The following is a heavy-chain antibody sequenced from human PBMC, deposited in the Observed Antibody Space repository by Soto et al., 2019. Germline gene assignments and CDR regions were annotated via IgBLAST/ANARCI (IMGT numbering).Heavy chain of an antibody. CDR1: GGSISSYY. CDR2: IYYSGST. J-gene: IGHJ6*02. CDR3: ARDAPSVTTPFKDYYYYYGMDV. V-gene: IGHV4-59*01. Sequence: SETLSLTCTVSGGSISSYYWSWIRQPPGKGLEWIGYIYYSGSTNYNPSLKSRVTISVDTSKNQFSLKLSSVTAADTAVYYCARDAPSVTTPFKDYYYYYGMDVWGQGTTVTVSS. D-gene: IGHD4-17*01.